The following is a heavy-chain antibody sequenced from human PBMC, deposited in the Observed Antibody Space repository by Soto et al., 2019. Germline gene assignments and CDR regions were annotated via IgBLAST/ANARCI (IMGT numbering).Heavy chain of an antibody. Sequence: GGSLRLSCAASVFTFSDSYMIWIRQAPGKGLEWISYITFSGNTVYYADSLKGRFTISRDNAKNSLYLQMNRLRAEDTAVYYCARVSWREKYGMDVWGQGTTVTVSS. CDR1: VFTFSDSY. J-gene: IGHJ6*02. CDR2: ITFSGNTV. V-gene: IGHV3-11*01. CDR3: ARVSWREKYGMDV.